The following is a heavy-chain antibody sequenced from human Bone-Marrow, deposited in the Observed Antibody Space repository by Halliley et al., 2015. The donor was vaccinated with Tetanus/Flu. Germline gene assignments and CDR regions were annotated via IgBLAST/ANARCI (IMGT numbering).Heavy chain of an antibody. CDR2: PRDSHT. D-gene: IGHD3-22*01. Sequence: PRDSHTNYSPSFQGRVPISADKSISTAYLQWSSLKASDTAMYYCARPEYCFLDSGYYSNWFDPWGQGTLVTVSS. J-gene: IGHJ5*02. CDR3: ARPEYCFLDSGYYSNWFDP. V-gene: IGHV5-10-1*01.